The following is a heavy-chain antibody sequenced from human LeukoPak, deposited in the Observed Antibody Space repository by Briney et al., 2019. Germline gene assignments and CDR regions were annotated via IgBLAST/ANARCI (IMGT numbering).Heavy chain of an antibody. CDR3: ATVPGFTGHAFDI. CDR1: GYTLTELS. Sequence: ASVKVSCKVSGYTLTELSMHWVRQAPGKELEWMGGFDPEDGETVYAQKFQGRVTMTEDTSTDTAYMELSSLGSEDTAVYYCATVPGFTGHAFDIWGQGTMVTVSS. J-gene: IGHJ3*02. CDR2: FDPEDGET. V-gene: IGHV1-24*01. D-gene: IGHD1-14*01.